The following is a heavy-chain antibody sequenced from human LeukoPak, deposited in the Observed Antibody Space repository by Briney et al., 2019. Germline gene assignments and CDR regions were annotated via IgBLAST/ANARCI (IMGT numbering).Heavy chain of an antibody. CDR3: ARIPANSYYFDY. Sequence: GGSLRLSCAASGFTFSDYYMAWIRQPPGKGLEWISYISYSSTYTNYADSVKGRFTISRDDARNSVFLQMNSLRAEDTAVYYCARIPANSYYFDYWGPGSHVTVSS. CDR2: ISYSSTYT. J-gene: IGHJ4*02. V-gene: IGHV3-11*03. CDR1: GFTFSDYY.